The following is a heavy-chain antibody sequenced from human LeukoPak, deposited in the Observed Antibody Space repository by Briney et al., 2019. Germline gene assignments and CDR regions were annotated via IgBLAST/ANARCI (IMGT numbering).Heavy chain of an antibody. V-gene: IGHV3-7*01. CDR3: AKDDYGD. J-gene: IGHJ4*02. D-gene: IGHD4-17*01. Sequence: GRSLRLSCAASGFTFSSYPMHWVRQAPGKGLEWVANIKQDGSEKYYVDSVKGRFTISRDNAKKSLYLQMNSLRAEDTAVYYCAKDDYGDWGQGTLVTVSS. CDR1: GFTFSSYP. CDR2: IKQDGSEK.